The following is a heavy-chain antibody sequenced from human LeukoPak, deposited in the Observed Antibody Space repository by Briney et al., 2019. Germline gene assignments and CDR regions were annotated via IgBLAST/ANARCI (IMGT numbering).Heavy chain of an antibody. CDR1: GFTFRSYG. Sequence: GGSLRLSCAASGFTFRSYGLHWVRQAPGKGLEWVAVISYDGSSKYYADSVKGRFTISSDNSKNTLYLQMNSLRAEDTAVYYCARSKGITIFGSPLDYWGQGTLVTVSS. V-gene: IGHV3-30-3*01. D-gene: IGHD3-3*01. CDR2: ISYDGSSK. CDR3: ARSKGITIFGSPLDY. J-gene: IGHJ4*02.